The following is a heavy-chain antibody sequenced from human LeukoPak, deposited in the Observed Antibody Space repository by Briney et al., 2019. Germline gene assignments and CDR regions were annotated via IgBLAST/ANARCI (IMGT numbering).Heavy chain of an antibody. CDR1: GFTFSSYS. CDR2: ISSSSSYI. V-gene: IGHV3-21*04. D-gene: IGHD6-13*01. CDR3: AKVMAAAGTKAFDDAFDI. Sequence: KPGGSLRLSCAASGFTFSSYSMNWVRQAPGKGLEWVSSISSSSSYIYYADSVKGRFTISRDNAKNSLFLQMNSLRAEDMALYYCAKVMAAAGTKAFDDAFDIWGQGTMVTVSS. J-gene: IGHJ3*02.